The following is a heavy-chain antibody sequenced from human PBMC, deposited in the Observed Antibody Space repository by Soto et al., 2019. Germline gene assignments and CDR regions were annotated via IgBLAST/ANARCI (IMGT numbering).Heavy chain of an antibody. V-gene: IGHV1-58*01. J-gene: IGHJ4*02. D-gene: IGHD3-3*01. CDR1: GYTFTSSA. Sequence: SVKVSCKASGYTFTSSAVQWVRQARGQRLEWIGWIVVGSGNTNYAQKFQERVTITRDMSTSTAYMELSSLRSEDTAVYYCAAGKYYDFWSGYPIAKYYFDYWGQGTLVTVSS. CDR2: IVVGSGNT. CDR3: AAGKYYDFWSGYPIAKYYFDY.